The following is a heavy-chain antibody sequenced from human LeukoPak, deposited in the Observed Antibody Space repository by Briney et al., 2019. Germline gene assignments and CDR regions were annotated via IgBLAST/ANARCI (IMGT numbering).Heavy chain of an antibody. D-gene: IGHD2-21*02. CDR1: GFTFSSNG. J-gene: IGHJ4*02. CDR2: ISYDGSNK. V-gene: IGHV3-30*18. Sequence: GGSLRLSCAASGFTFSSNGMHWVRQAPGKGLEWVAVISYDGSNKYYADSVKGRFTNSRDNSKNTLYLQMNSLRAEDTAVYYCAKGRGGDRKYYFDYWGQGTLVTVSS. CDR3: AKGRGGDRKYYFDY.